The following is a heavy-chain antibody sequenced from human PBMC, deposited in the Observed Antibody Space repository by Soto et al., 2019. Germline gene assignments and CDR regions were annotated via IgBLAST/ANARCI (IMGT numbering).Heavy chain of an antibody. V-gene: IGHV3-74*01. CDR3: SRYVGQGYNSDS. CDR1: GFSFSSYG. J-gene: IGHJ4*02. Sequence: EVQLVESGGDLVQPGGSLRLSCAASGFSFSSYGMYWVRQAPGKGLVWVSRIDRDGSRTNYADSVKGRFTISRDNAQNTLYLQMDSLRAEDTAVYYCSRYVGQGYNSDSWGQGTLVTVSS. CDR2: IDRDGSRT. D-gene: IGHD5-12*01.